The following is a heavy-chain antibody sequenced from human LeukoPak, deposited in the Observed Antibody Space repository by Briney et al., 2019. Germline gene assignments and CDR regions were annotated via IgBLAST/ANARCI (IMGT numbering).Heavy chain of an antibody. CDR1: GGTFSSYA. CDR2: IIPILGIA. D-gene: IGHD3-22*01. J-gene: IGHJ4*02. Sequence: SVKVSCKASGGTFSSYAISWVRQAPGQGLEWMGRIIPILGIANYAQKFQGRVTITADKSTSTAYMELSSLRSEDTAVYYCARVLYDSSGYRFDYWGQGTLVTVSS. V-gene: IGHV1-69*04. CDR3: ARVLYDSSGYRFDY.